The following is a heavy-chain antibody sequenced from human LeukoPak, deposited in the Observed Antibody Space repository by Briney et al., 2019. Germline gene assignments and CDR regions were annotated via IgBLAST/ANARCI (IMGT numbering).Heavy chain of an antibody. D-gene: IGHD3-10*01. CDR2: INTYNGHT. CDR1: GYIFTSYG. V-gene: IGHV1-18*01. J-gene: IGHJ4*02. CDR3: ARVYYSGSGSYYLTDH. Sequence: ASVKVSCKASGYIFTSYGFTWVRQAPGQGLECMGWINTYNGHTDYAQKLQGRVTMTTDTSTRTAYTELRSLRSDDTAVYCCARVYYSGSGSYYLTDHWGQGTPVTVSS.